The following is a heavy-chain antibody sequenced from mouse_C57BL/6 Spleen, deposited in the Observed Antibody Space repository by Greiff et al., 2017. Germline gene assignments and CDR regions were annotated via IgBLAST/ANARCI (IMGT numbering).Heavy chain of an antibody. CDR3: TRGRFDY. Sequence: VKLMESGAELVRPGASVTLSCKASGYTFTDYEMHWVKQTPVHGLEWIGAIDPEPGGTAYNQKFKGKAILTAYKSSSTASIELRSLTSEDSAVYYCTRGRFDYWGQGTTLTVSS. CDR1: GYTFTDYE. J-gene: IGHJ2*01. V-gene: IGHV1-15*01. CDR2: IDPEPGGT.